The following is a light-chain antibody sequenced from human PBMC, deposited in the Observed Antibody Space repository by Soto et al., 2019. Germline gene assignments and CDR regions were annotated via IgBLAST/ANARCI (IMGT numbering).Light chain of an antibody. CDR3: LQDYYFPYT. CDR2: AAS. V-gene: IGKV1-6*01. J-gene: IGKJ2*01. Sequence: AIPMTQSPSSLSASVGDRVTITCRASQGIRNDLGWYQQKPGKAPKLLIFAASSLQSGVPSRFSGSGSGTDFTLTISSLQPEDFATYYCLQDYYFPYTFGQGTKLEIK. CDR1: QGIRND.